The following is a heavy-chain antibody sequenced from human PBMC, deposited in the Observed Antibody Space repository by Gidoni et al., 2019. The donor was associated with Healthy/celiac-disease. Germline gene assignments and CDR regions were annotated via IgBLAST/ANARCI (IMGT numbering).Heavy chain of an antibody. CDR3: AKLEGYCSGGSCYSYYYYYGMDV. Sequence: EVQLLESGGGLVQPGGSLRLSCAASGFTFSSYAMSWVRQAPGTGLEWVSAISGSGGSTYYADSVKGRFTISRDNSKNTLYLKMNSLRAEDTAVYYCAKLEGYCSGGSCYSYYYYYGMDVWGQGTTVTVSS. D-gene: IGHD2-15*01. CDR2: ISGSGGST. V-gene: IGHV3-23*01. J-gene: IGHJ6*02. CDR1: GFTFSSYA.